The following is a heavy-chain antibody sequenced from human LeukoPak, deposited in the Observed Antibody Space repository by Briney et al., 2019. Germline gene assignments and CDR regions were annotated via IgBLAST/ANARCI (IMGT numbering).Heavy chain of an antibody. D-gene: IGHD3-9*01. CDR1: GFTFRSYA. V-gene: IGHV3-30*01. Sequence: GGSLRLSCAASGFTFRSYAMHWVRQAPGKGLEWVAVISYDGSNKYYADSVKGRFTISRDNSKNTLYLQMNSLRAEDTAVYYCAKEEPLRYFDWLYYYYYMDVWGKGTTVTISS. CDR3: AKEEPLRYFDWLYYYYYMDV. CDR2: ISYDGSNK. J-gene: IGHJ6*03.